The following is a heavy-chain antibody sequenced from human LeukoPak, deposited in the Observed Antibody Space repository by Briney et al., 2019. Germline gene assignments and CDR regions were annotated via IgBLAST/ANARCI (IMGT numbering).Heavy chain of an antibody. CDR3: ARARVAGTSRDRYLDY. CDR2: IYYSGST. J-gene: IGHJ4*02. Sequence: PSETLSLTCTVSGGSISSYYWSWIRQPPGKGLEWIGYIYYSGSTNYNPSLKSRVTISVDTSKNQFSLKLSSVTAADTAVYYCARARVAGTSRDRYLDYWGQGTLVTVSS. CDR1: GGSISSYY. D-gene: IGHD6-19*01. V-gene: IGHV4-59*01.